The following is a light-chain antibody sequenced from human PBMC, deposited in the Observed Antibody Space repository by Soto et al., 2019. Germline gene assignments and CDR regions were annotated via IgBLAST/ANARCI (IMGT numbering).Light chain of an antibody. CDR3: QSYDSSLRGV. J-gene: IGLJ2*01. Sequence: QPVLTQPPSVSGAPGQRVTISCTGSNSNIGAGYDVHWYQQLPGTAPKLLIYGNNNRPSGVPDRFSGSNSGTSASLAITGLRAEDEADYYCQSYDSSLRGVFGGGTKVTVL. CDR2: GNN. V-gene: IGLV1-40*01. CDR1: NSNIGAGYD.